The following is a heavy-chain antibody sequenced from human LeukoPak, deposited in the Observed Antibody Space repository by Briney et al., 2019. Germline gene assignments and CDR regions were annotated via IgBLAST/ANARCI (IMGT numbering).Heavy chain of an antibody. V-gene: IGHV4-4*07. CDR3: ARDRDDFWSGYFLGAFDI. CDR1: GGSISSYY. CDR2: IYTSGST. J-gene: IGHJ3*02. Sequence: SETLSLTCTVSGGSISSYYWSWIRQPAGKGLEWIGRIYTSGSTNYNPSLKSRVTMSVDTSKNRFSLKLSSVTAADTAVYYCARDRDDFWSGYFLGAFDIWGQGTMVTVSS. D-gene: IGHD3-3*01.